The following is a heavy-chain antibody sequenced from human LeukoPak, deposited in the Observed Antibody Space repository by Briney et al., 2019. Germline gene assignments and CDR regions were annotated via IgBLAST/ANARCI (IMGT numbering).Heavy chain of an antibody. CDR1: GFTFSSYW. D-gene: IGHD3-10*01. CDR3: AKGSYYTEFDY. V-gene: IGHV3-7*01. CDR2: IKQDGSEK. J-gene: IGHJ4*02. Sequence: GGSLRLSCAASGFTFSSYWMTWVRQAPGKGLEWVANIKQDGSEKYYVDSVKGRFTISRDNAKNSLNLQMNSLRAEDTAVYYCAKGSYYTEFDYWGQGTLATVSS.